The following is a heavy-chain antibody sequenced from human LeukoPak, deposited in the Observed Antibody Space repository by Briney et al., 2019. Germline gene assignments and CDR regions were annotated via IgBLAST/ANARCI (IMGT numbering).Heavy chain of an antibody. CDR3: AKNLLGSGAYSWYFDL. D-gene: IGHD1-26*01. J-gene: IGHJ2*01. CDR2: ISTSGDGT. Sequence: GGSLRLSCAASGFTFSSHGMGWVRQTPGKGLEWVSSISTSGDGTVYADSVKGRVTISRDNSKNTLYLQMNSLRAEDTAVYSCAKNLLGSGAYSWYFDLWGRGTLVTVSS. CDR1: GFTFSSHG. V-gene: IGHV3-23*01.